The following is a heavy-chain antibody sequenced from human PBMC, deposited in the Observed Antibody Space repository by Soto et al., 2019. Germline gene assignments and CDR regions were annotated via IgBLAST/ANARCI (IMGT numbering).Heavy chain of an antibody. J-gene: IGHJ4*02. CDR1: GFTFSSYA. CDR2: ISGSGGST. CDR3: ASPIMITFGGVIVQDY. V-gene: IGHV3-23*01. D-gene: IGHD3-16*02. Sequence: EVQLLESGGGLVQPGGSLRLSCAASGFTFSSYAMSWVRQAPGKGLEWVSAISGSGGSTYYADSVKGRFTISRDNSKNTLYLQMNSLRAEDTAVYYCASPIMITFGGVIVQDYWGQGTLVTVSS.